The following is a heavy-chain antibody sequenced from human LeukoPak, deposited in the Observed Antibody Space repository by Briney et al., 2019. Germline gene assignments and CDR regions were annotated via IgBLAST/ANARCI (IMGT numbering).Heavy chain of an antibody. CDR3: ASRGSWGGNYFDY. CDR1: GGTFSSYA. V-gene: IGHV1-69*05. D-gene: IGHD1-26*01. Sequence: SVKVSCTASGGTFSSYAISWVRQAPGQGLEWMGGIIPIFGTANYAQKFQGRVTITTDESTSTAYMELSSLRSEDTAVYYCASRGSWGGNYFDYWGQGTLVTVS. CDR2: IIPIFGTA. J-gene: IGHJ4*02.